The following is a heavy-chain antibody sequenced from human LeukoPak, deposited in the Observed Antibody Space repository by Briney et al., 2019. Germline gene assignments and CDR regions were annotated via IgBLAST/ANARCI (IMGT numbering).Heavy chain of an antibody. CDR3: ASDLSRNVGSGWYPLGY. D-gene: IGHD6-19*01. CDR1: VFTVSSNY. V-gene: IGHV3-53*01. CDR2: IYSGGST. Sequence: GGSLRLSCATSVFTVSSNYMSWVRHAPGKGLGWGSVIYSGGSTYYANSVRGRFTISRDNSKNTLYLQMNSLTAEDPPVYYCASDLSRNVGSGWYPLGYWAQGTLVTVPS. J-gene: IGHJ4*02.